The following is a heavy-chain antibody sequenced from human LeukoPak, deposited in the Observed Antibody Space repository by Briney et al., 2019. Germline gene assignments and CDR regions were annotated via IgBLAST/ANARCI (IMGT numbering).Heavy chain of an antibody. CDR2: IGSNGRST. V-gene: IGHV3-64D*06. CDR3: VNQICGWLY. CDR1: GFTYYILV. Sequence: GGSLSHSRSASGFTYYILVMHGVGQAPGKGLEYLSGIGSNGRSTHNADSVKGRFTISRDNSKNTLFLQMTSLRAEDTAVYYCVNQICGWLYWSQATLVTVSS. D-gene: IGHD6-19*01. J-gene: IGHJ4*01.